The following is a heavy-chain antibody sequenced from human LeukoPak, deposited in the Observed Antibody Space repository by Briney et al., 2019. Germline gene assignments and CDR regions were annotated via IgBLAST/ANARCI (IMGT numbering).Heavy chain of an antibody. J-gene: IGHJ5*02. CDR2: SGSSVRPI. Sequence: GGSLRLSCAASGFTSSDYYMSSIRQALRKGLEWGSNSGSSVRPICYADSVKGRFTSSRDNAKNSLYLQMNSLRDEDTAVYYCTKGIAVADYNWFDPWGQGTLVTVSS. D-gene: IGHD6-19*01. CDR3: TKGIAVADYNWFDP. CDR1: GFTSSDYY. V-gene: IGHV3-11*01.